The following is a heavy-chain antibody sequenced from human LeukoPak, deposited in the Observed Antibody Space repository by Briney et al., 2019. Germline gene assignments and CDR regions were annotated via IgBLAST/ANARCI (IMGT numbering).Heavy chain of an antibody. CDR1: GFPLSSYS. D-gene: IGHD2-15*01. J-gene: IGHJ4*02. CDR3: VRVKGSYFDY. CDR2: ISSSGSAI. V-gene: IGHV3-48*01. Sequence: GGSPRLSCAASGFPLSSYSINWVRQAPGKGLEWVSYISSSGSAIYYVDSVKGRFTVSRDNAKNSLFLQMNSPRAEDTAVYYCVRVKGSYFDYWGQGALVTVSS.